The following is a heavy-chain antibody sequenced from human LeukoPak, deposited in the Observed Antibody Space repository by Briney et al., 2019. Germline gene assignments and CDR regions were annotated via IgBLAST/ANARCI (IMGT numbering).Heavy chain of an antibody. D-gene: IGHD2-15*01. Sequence: SETLSLTCTVSGGSVSSGSYYWSWIRQPPGKGLEWIGYIYYSGSTNYNPSLKSRVTISVDTSKNQFSLKLSSVTAADTAVYYARARLRSGGSCYFPDWGQGTLVTVSS. CDR2: IYYSGST. J-gene: IGHJ1*01. CDR1: GGSVSSGSYY. V-gene: IGHV4-61*01. CDR3: ARARLRSGGSCYFPD.